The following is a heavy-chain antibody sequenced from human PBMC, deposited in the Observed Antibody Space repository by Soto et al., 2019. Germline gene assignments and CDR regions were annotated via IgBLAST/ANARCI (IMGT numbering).Heavy chain of an antibody. V-gene: IGHV1-69*06. CDR3: ASHSNYDDYYYGMDV. CDR2: IIPIFGTA. J-gene: IGHJ6*02. CDR1: GGTFSSYA. Sequence: SVKVSCKASGGTFSSYAISWVRQAPGQGLEWMGGIIPIFGTANYAQKFQGRVTITADKSTSTAYMELSSLRSEDTAVYYCASHSNYDDYYYGMDVRGQGTTVTVSS. D-gene: IGHD4-4*01.